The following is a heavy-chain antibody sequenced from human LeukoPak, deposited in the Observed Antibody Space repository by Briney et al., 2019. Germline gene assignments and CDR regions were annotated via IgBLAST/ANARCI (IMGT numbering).Heavy chain of an antibody. V-gene: IGHV4-34*01. D-gene: IGHD2-2*01. J-gene: IGHJ4*02. Sequence: SETLSLTCAVYGGSFSGYYWSWIRQPPGKGLEWIGEINHSGSTNYNPSLKSRVTISVDTSKNQFSLKLSSVTAADTAVYYCARVGDPEGDIVVVPATFDYWGQGTLVTVSS. CDR2: INHSGST. CDR3: ARVGDPEGDIVVVPATFDY. CDR1: GGSFSGYY.